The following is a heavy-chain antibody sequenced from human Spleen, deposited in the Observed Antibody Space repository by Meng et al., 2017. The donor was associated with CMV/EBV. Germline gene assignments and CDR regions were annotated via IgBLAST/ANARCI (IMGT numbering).Heavy chain of an antibody. J-gene: IGHJ4*02. Sequence: SETLSLTCTVSGGSISSSTYYWGWIRQPPGKGLEWIGSIYFLGSSYYNPSLKSRVTISVDTSKNQFSLKLSSVTAADTAVYYCARGRYYYDGSGYPFDSWGQGTLVTVSS. V-gene: IGHV4-39*07. CDR2: IYFLGSS. CDR3: ARGRYYYDGSGYPFDS. CDR1: GGSISSSTYY. D-gene: IGHD3-22*01.